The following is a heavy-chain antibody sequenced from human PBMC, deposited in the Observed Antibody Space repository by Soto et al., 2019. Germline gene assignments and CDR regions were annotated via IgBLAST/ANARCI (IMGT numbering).Heavy chain of an antibody. CDR2: IYYSGCT. V-gene: IGHV4-59*01. CDR1: GGSISSYY. Sequence: SETLSLTCTVSGGSISSYYWSWIRQPPGKGLEWIGYIYYSGCTNYNPSLKSRVTISVDTSKNQFSLKLSSVTAADTAVHYCARQSGSYPAHWGQVTLVTVSS. J-gene: IGHJ4*02. CDR3: ARQSGSYPAH. D-gene: IGHD1-26*01.